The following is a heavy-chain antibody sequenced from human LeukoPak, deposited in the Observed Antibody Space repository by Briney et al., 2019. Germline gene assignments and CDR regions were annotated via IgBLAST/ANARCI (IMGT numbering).Heavy chain of an antibody. CDR3: ARDYPSASLLVGYYFDY. J-gene: IGHJ4*02. V-gene: IGHV4-38-2*02. CDR2: IYPSGST. Sequence: KTSETLSLTCTVSAYSISSGYYWGWIRQPPGKGLEWIASIYPSGSTYYNPSLKSRVTILLDTSKNQFSLNLSSVTAADTAVYFCARDYPSASLLVGYYFDYWGQGTLVTVSS. D-gene: IGHD2-8*02. CDR1: AYSISSGYY.